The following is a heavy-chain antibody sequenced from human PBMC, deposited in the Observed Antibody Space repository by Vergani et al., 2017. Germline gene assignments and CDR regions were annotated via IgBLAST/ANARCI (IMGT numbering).Heavy chain of an antibody. D-gene: IGHD2-21*02. Sequence: EVQLLESGGGLVQPGGSLRLSCAASGFTFSSYAMSWVRQAPGKGLEWVSAISGSGGSTYYADSVKGRFTISRGNSKNTLYLQMNSRRAEDPAVYYCAKCLRDSTDGLPDSWGPGTLVIVSS. CDR3: AKCLRDSTDGLPDS. CDR1: GFTFSSYA. V-gene: IGHV3-23*01. CDR2: ISGSGGST. J-gene: IGHJ4*02.